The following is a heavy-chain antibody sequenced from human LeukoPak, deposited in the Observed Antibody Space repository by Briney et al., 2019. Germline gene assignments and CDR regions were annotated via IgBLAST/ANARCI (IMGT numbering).Heavy chain of an antibody. CDR3: ARANTVYSTGWYPNWFDP. CDR1: GLSFEHYL. D-gene: IGHD6-19*01. Sequence: SETLSLTCTVSGLSFEHYLWSWIRQPAGKGLEWIGRIYTSGSTNYNPSLKSRVTMSVDTSKNQFSLKLSSVTAADTAVYYCARANTVYSTGWYPNWFDPWGQGTLVTVSS. CDR2: IYTSGST. J-gene: IGHJ5*02. V-gene: IGHV4-4*07.